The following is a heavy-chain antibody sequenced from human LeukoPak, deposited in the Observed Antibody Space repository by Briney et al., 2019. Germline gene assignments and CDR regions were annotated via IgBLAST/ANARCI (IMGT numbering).Heavy chain of an antibody. D-gene: IGHD3-9*01. V-gene: IGHV4-30-2*01. Sequence: SQTLSLTCAVSGGSISSGGYSWSWIRQPPGKGLEWIGYIYHSGSTYYNPSLKSRVTISVDRSKSQFSLKLSSVTAADTAVYYCARDQRHDILTGSDYYGMDVWGQGTTVTVSS. CDR2: IYHSGST. J-gene: IGHJ6*02. CDR1: GGSISSGGYS. CDR3: ARDQRHDILTGSDYYGMDV.